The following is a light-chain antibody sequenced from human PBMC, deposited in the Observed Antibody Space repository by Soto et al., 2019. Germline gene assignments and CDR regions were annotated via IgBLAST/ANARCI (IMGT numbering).Light chain of an antibody. CDR2: SND. Sequence: QSVVTQPPSVSGNPGQRVTIFCSGRRSNIGNNLVYWYQQLPGTAPKLLIFSNDQRSSGVPDRFSGSRSGTSASLAISGLRSEDEGDYYCAAWDDSLSGVVFGGGTKLTVL. CDR1: RSNIGNNL. J-gene: IGLJ2*01. V-gene: IGLV1-47*02. CDR3: AAWDDSLSGVV.